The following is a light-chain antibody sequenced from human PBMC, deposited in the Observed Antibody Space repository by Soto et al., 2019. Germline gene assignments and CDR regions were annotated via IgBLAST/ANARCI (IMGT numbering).Light chain of an antibody. J-gene: IGKJ1*01. Sequence: MVLTQSPGTFPLSPGERATLSCSASPSVNSSYLAWYQQKPGPAPRLLIYGSSSRATGIPDRFSGSGSGTDLTLTISRLEPEGCAVYYCQQYGSSPQKWSFGQGAKVDIK. V-gene: IGKV3-20*01. CDR1: PSVNSSY. CDR3: QQYGSSPQKWS. CDR2: GSS.